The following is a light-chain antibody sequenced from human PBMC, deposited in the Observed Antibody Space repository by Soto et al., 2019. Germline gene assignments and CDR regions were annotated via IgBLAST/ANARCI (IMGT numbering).Light chain of an antibody. CDR3: QQRSNWPPWIT. V-gene: IGKV3D-20*02. J-gene: IGKJ5*01. CDR2: VAS. CDR1: QSVRSSY. Sequence: EIVLTQSPGTLSLSPGERATLSCGASQSVRSSYLAWYQQKPGQAPRLLIYVASIRATGIPDRFSGGGSGTDFTLTINRLEPEDSAVYYCQQRSNWPPWITFGQGTRLEIK.